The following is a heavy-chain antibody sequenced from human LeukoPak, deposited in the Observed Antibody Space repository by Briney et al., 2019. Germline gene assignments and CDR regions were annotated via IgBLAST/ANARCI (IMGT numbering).Heavy chain of an antibody. V-gene: IGHV1-2*02. Sequence: VASVKVSCKASAYTFTGYYMHWVRQAPGQGLEWMGWIYPNSGGTNYAQKFQGRVTMTRDTSISTAYMELSRLRSDDTAVYYCARGGYSYGYYYYYMDVWGKGTTVTVSS. D-gene: IGHD5-18*01. CDR1: AYTFTGYY. J-gene: IGHJ6*03. CDR2: IYPNSGGT. CDR3: ARGGYSYGYYYYYMDV.